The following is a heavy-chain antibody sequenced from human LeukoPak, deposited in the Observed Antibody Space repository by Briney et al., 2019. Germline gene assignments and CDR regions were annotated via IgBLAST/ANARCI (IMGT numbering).Heavy chain of an antibody. J-gene: IGHJ4*02. CDR2: ISSSSSYI. V-gene: IGHV3-21*01. CDR1: GFTFSSYS. CDR3: ARQLGGSSGYYFDY. Sequence: PGGSLRLSCAASGFTFSSYSMNWVRQAPGKGLEWVSSISSSSSYIYYADSAKGRFTISRDNAKNSLYLQMNSLRAEDTAVYYCARQLGGSSGYYFDYWGQGTLVTVSS. D-gene: IGHD3-22*01.